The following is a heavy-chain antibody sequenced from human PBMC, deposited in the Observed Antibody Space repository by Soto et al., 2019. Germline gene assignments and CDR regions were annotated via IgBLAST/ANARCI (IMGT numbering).Heavy chain of an antibody. CDR3: ARSPNFLGPMANDY. J-gene: IGHJ4*02. CDR1: GYTFTSYG. CDR2: ISAYNGNT. Sequence: ASVKVSCKASGYTFTSYGISWVRQAPGQGLEWMGWISAYNGNTNYAQKLQGRVTMTTDTSTSTAYMELRSLRSDDTAVYYCARSPNFLGPMANDYWGQGTLVTAPQ. V-gene: IGHV1-18*01. D-gene: IGHD2-8*01.